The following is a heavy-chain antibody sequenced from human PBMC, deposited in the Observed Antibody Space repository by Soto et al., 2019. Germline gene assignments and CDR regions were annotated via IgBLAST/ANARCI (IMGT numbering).Heavy chain of an antibody. D-gene: IGHD3-22*01. Sequence: QLRLQESGPGLVKPSETLSLTCTVSGGSISSTSYYWGWIRQPPGKGLEWIGSMYSSGNTYYNPSIKSQVTVSVDTPKNHSSLKLSSVTAADTAVYYCARQPYDSSGYYYGTWGQGTLVTVSS. CDR3: ARQPYDSSGYYYGT. CDR2: MYSSGNT. J-gene: IGHJ5*02. CDR1: GGSISSTSYY. V-gene: IGHV4-39*01.